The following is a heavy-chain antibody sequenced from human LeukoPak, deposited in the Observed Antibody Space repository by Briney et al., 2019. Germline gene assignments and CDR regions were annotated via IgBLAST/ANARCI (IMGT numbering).Heavy chain of an antibody. D-gene: IGHD3-10*01. CDR3: ARDARQELLAGGFDF. Sequence: SDPLSLTCTLSGGSLSSNYWLWLRQPAGKGLEWIGRIHASGTTNYAPSLKRRLTMSVDTSKNQFSLELKSVTAADTAVYYCARDARQELLAGGFDFWGQGALVTVSS. CDR1: GGSLSSNY. CDR2: IHASGTT. J-gene: IGHJ4*02. V-gene: IGHV4-4*07.